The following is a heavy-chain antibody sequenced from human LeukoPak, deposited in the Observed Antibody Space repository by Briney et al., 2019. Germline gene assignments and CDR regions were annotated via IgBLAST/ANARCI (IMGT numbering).Heavy chain of an antibody. CDR2: NSGDNDNP. V-gene: IGHV1-18*04. Sequence: GASVKVSCKASGYTFTGYYMHWVRQAPGQGLEWMGWNSGDNDNPQSAQDLQGRLTVTTDRSTSTAYMELRSLRHDDTAVYYCARGDGGNPWDAFDIWGQGTMVTVSS. J-gene: IGHJ3*02. D-gene: IGHD4-23*01. CDR3: ARGDGGNPWDAFDI. CDR1: GYTFTGYY.